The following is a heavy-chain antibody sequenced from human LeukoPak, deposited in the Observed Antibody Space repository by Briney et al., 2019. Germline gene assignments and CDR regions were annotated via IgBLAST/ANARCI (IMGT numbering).Heavy chain of an antibody. CDR2: INNSGMT. V-gene: IGHV4-4*07. Sequence: SETLSLTCTVSGGSISNYYFNWVRQTAGKGLEWIGRINNSGMTSYTSSLKSRVTVSIDTSQNQVSLKLRSVTAADTATYFCAGERIPQYSDYMNVWGKGTAVSVFS. CDR3: AGERIPQYSDYMNV. J-gene: IGHJ6*03. CDR1: GGSISNYY. D-gene: IGHD5-18*01.